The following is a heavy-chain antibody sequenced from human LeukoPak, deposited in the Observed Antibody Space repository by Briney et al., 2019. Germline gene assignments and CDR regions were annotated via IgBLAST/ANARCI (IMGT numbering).Heavy chain of an antibody. CDR3: AREDDFWSGYFHLDY. J-gene: IGHJ4*02. V-gene: IGHV4-4*08. CDR2: IYTSGST. D-gene: IGHD3-3*01. Sequence: SETLSLTCTVSGGSIGSYYWSWIRQTPGKGLEWIGRIYTSGSTNYNPSLKSRVTISVDTSKNQFSLKLSSVTAADTAVYYCAREDDFWSGYFHLDYWGQGTLVTVSS. CDR1: GGSIGSYY.